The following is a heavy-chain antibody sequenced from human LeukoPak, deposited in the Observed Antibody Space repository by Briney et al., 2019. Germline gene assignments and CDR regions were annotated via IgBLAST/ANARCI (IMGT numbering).Heavy chain of an antibody. CDR3: AMQWLVKGGYYFDY. CDR2: ITSSSSI. Sequence: GGSLRLSCAASGFTFINYGMNWVRQAPGKGLEWVSFITSSSSIYYADSVKGRFTISRDNAKNALFLQMNSLRAEDTAVYCCAMQWLVKGGYYFDYWGQGTLVSVSS. J-gene: IGHJ4*02. V-gene: IGHV3-48*01. D-gene: IGHD6-19*01. CDR1: GFTFINYG.